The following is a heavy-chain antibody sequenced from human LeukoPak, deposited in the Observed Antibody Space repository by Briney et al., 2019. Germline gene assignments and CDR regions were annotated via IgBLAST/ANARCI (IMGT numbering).Heavy chain of an antibody. Sequence: PGGSLRLSCKGSGFTFTNACMSWVRLAPGKGLEWVGHIKSQTDGGTTDYAAPVKGRFTISRDDSKNTLYLQLNSLKPEDTAVYYCTTGTWIQLWLADYWGQGTLVTVSS. D-gene: IGHD5-18*01. J-gene: IGHJ4*02. CDR1: GFTFTNAC. CDR3: TTGTWIQLWLADY. V-gene: IGHV3-15*01. CDR2: IKSQTDGGTT.